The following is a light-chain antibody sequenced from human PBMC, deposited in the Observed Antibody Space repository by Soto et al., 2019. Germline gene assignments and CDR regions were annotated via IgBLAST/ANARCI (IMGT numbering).Light chain of an antibody. CDR2: GAS. V-gene: IGKV3-15*01. Sequence: IVLTQSPATLSVSPGERATLSCRASQSVSSNLAWYQHKPGQAPRLLIPGASTRATGIPARFSGSGSGTEFTLTISSLQSEDFAVYYCQQYNNWPITFGQGTRLEIK. CDR3: QQYNNWPIT. CDR1: QSVSSN. J-gene: IGKJ5*01.